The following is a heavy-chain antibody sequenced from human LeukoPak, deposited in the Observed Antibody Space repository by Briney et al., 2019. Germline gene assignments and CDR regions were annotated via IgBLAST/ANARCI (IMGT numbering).Heavy chain of an antibody. CDR2: ISVAGATT. J-gene: IGHJ3*02. CDR1: GFIFSSYV. Sequence: TGGSLRLSCVSSGFIFSSYVMSWVRQAPGKGLEWVSSISVAGATTDYAESVKGRFTISRDNSKNTLYLQMNSLRAEDTAVYYCAKDWPSSKVAATRWAFDIWGQGTMVTVSS. V-gene: IGHV3-23*01. D-gene: IGHD2-15*01. CDR3: AKDWPSSKVAATRWAFDI.